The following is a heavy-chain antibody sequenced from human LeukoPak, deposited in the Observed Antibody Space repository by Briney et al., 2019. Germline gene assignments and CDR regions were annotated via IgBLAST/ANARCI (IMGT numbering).Heavy chain of an antibody. V-gene: IGHV3-21*01. CDR1: GFTFSSYS. D-gene: IGHD2-2*01. CDR3: ARGVVVPAAHQFDP. Sequence: GGSLRLSCAASGFTFSSYSMNWVRQAPGKGLEWVSSISSSSSYIYYADSVKGRFTISRDNAKNSLYLQMNSLRAEDTAVYYCARGVVVPAAHQFDPWGQGTPVTVSS. CDR2: ISSSSSYI. J-gene: IGHJ5*02.